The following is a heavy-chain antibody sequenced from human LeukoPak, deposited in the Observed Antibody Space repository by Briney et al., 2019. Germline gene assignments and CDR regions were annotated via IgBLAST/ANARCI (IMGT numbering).Heavy chain of an antibody. D-gene: IGHD5-18*01. Sequence: GESLKFSCKGSGYSFTTYWIAWVRQMPGKGLEWMRFIHPGDCGTSFSPSFKGQVTISADKSISTAYLQWSSLRASDTAMYYCARDLGTAMVSPLGDWGQGTLVTVPS. CDR1: GYSFTTYW. CDR2: IHPGDCGT. J-gene: IGHJ4*02. V-gene: IGHV5-51*01. CDR3: ARDLGTAMVSPLGD.